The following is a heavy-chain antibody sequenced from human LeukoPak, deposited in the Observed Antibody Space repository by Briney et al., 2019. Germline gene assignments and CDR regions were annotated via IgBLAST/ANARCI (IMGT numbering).Heavy chain of an antibody. CDR1: GFSFSSYW. CDR3: AKDMEGYFDY. J-gene: IGHJ4*02. V-gene: IGHV3-9*01. Sequence: GGSLRLSCAASGFSFSSYWMSWVRQAPGKGLEWVSGISWNSGSIGYADSVKGRFTISRDNAKNSLYLQMNSLRAEDTALYYCAKDMEGYFDYWGQGTLVTVSS. D-gene: IGHD3-3*01. CDR2: ISWNSGSI.